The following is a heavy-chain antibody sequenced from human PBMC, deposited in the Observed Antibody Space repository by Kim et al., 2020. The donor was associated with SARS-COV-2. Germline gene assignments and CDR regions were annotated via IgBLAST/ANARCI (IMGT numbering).Heavy chain of an antibody. CDR3: ARGRNYCSSASCYTPYYYYYYGMDV. V-gene: IGHV3-21*01. CDR1: GFTFSSYS. Sequence: GGSLRLSCAASGFTFSSYSMNWVRQAPGKGLEWVSSISSSSSYIYYADSVKGRFTISRDNAKNSLYLQMNSLRAEDTAVYYCARGRNYCSSASCYTPYYYYYYGMDVWGQGTTVTVSS. CDR2: ISSSSSYI. D-gene: IGHD2-2*02. J-gene: IGHJ6*02.